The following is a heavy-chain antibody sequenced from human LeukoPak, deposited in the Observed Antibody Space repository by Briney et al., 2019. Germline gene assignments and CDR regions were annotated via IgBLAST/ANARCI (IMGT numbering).Heavy chain of an antibody. D-gene: IGHD4-23*01. V-gene: IGHV3-33*01. Sequence: PGGSLRLSCAASGFTFSSFGMHWVRQAPGKGLEWVAVIWYDGTNKYYADSVKGRFTISRDNSKNTLYLQMDSLRAEDTAMYYCARDRGGNSYFDYWGQGTLVTVSS. CDR1: GFTFSSFG. J-gene: IGHJ4*02. CDR3: ARDRGGNSYFDY. CDR2: IWYDGTNK.